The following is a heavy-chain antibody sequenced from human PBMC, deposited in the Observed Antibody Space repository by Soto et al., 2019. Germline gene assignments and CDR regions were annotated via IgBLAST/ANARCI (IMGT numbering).Heavy chain of an antibody. J-gene: IGHJ5*02. CDR1: GFTFSHAW. Sequence: GGSLRLSCAASGFTFSHAWMNWVRQAPGKGLEWVGRIQSDTDGGTTDYAAPVKGRFTISRDDSKNTLYLQMNSVRAEDTAVYYCARDIDSGAWGQGTLVTVSS. CDR3: ARDIDSGA. D-gene: IGHD6-19*01. V-gene: IGHV3-15*07. CDR2: IQSDTDGGTT.